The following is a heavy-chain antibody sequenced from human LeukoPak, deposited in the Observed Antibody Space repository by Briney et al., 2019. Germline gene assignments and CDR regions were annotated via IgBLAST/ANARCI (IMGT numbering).Heavy chain of an antibody. CDR1: GYTFTSYG. Sequence: ASVKVSCKASGYTFTSYGISWVRQAPGQGLEWMGWISAYNGNTNYAQKLQGRVTMTTDTSTSTAYMELRSLRSDDTAVYYCARTSGMIVGVTEFQHWGQGTLVTVSS. V-gene: IGHV1-18*01. CDR3: ARTSGMIVGVTEFQH. J-gene: IGHJ1*01. CDR2: ISAYNGNT. D-gene: IGHD3-22*01.